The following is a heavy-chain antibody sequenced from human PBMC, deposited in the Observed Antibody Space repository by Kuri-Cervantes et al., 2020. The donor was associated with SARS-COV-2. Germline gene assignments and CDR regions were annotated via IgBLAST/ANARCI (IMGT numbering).Heavy chain of an antibody. CDR2: IDPYSGGT. V-gene: IGHV1-2*02. CDR1: GYTFTGYL. Sequence: ASVKVSCKASGYTFTGYLIHWVRQAPGQGLEWMGWIDPYSGGTNSAQNFQGRVTMTRDTSISTAYMELRRLRSDDTAVYYCARDEGKGGHCLGHWGQGTLVTVSS. J-gene: IGHJ4*02. D-gene: IGHD2-21*01. CDR3: ARDEGKGGHCLGH.